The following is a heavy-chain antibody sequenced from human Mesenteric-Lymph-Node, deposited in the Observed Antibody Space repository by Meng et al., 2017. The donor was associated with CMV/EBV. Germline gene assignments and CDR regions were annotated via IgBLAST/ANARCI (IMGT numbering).Heavy chain of an antibody. CDR3: ARAGSGDYYYYYGMDV. Sequence: SETLSLTCNVSGGSISGDYWSWIRQPPGKGLEWIGYIYYSGSTNYNPSLKSRVTISVDTSKNQFSLKLSSVTAADTAVYYCARAGSGDYYYYYGMDVWGQGTTVTVSS. CDR1: GGSISGDY. V-gene: IGHV4-59*01. CDR2: IYYSGST. J-gene: IGHJ6*02. D-gene: IGHD1-1*01.